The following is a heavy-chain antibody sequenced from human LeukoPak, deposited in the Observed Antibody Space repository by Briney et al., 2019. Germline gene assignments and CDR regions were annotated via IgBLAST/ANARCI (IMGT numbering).Heavy chain of an antibody. CDR3: ARNSHGYGSGWQQFNFDY. D-gene: IGHD6-19*01. V-gene: IGHV1-18*01. Sequence: ASVKVSCKASGYTFTNYGITWVRQAPGQGLEWMGWINTYNGNTNYAQRLQGRVTMTTDTSTSTAYVELRGLRSDDTAIYYCARNSHGYGSGWQQFNFDYWGQGTLVTVS. CDR2: INTYNGNT. J-gene: IGHJ4*02. CDR1: GYTFTNYG.